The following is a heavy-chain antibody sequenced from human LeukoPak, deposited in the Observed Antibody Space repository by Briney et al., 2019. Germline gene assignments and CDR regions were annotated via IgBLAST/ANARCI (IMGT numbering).Heavy chain of an antibody. Sequence: PGGSLRLSCAAYGFSFSTSWMHWVRQAPGKGLVWVSRIHSDGIGTTYADSVKGRFTISRDNSKNTLDLQMNNLRAEDTAVYYCARDHYYVPDYWGQGTLVTVSS. CDR2: IHSDGIGT. D-gene: IGHD3-10*02. J-gene: IGHJ4*02. V-gene: IGHV3-74*03. CDR3: ARDHYYVPDY. CDR1: GFSFSTSW.